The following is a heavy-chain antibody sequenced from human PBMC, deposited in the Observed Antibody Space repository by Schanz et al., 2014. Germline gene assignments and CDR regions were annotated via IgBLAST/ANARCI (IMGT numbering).Heavy chain of an antibody. D-gene: IGHD3-3*01. Sequence: EVQLVESGGGLVQPGESLRVSCAASGFTFSNYWMSWVRQAPGKGLEWVAYIKHDGSEKYHVDSVKGRFTISRDNAKGSVYLQMNSLRVEDTAVYYCARYGFRKFGVVYGLAVWGQGTTVTVS. CDR3: ARYGFRKFGVVYGLAV. CDR2: IKHDGSEK. V-gene: IGHV3-7*03. J-gene: IGHJ6*02. CDR1: GFTFSNYW.